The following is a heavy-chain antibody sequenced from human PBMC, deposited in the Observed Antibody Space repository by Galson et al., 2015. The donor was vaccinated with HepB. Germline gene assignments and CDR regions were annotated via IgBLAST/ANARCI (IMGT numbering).Heavy chain of an antibody. D-gene: IGHD2-21*02. CDR1: GFTFSSYA. CDR2: ISYDGGNE. V-gene: IGHV3-30-3*01. CDR3: ARGGEHIVVVTALGN. Sequence: SLRLSCAASGFTFSSYAMHWVRQAPGKGLEWVAVISYDGGNEYYADSVKGRFTISRDNSKNTLYLQMNSLRAEDTAVYYCARGGEHIVVVTALGNWGQGTLVTVSS. J-gene: IGHJ4*02.